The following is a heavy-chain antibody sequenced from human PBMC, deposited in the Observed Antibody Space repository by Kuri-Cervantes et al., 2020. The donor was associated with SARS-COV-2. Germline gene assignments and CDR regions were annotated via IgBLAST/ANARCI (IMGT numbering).Heavy chain of an antibody. V-gene: IGHV1-2*02. CDR2: INPNSGGT. CDR3: ARDFWPSGGYFDY. J-gene: IGHJ4*02. CDR1: GYTFTGYY. D-gene: IGHD3-10*01. Sequence: ASVKVSCKASGYTFTGYYMHWVRQAPGRGLEWTGWINPNSGGTNYAQKFQGRVTMTRDTSISTAYMELSRLRSDDTAVYYCARDFWPSGGYFDYWGQGTLVTVSS.